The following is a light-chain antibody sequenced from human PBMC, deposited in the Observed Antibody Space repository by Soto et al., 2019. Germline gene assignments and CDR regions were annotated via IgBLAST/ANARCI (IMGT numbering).Light chain of an antibody. Sequence: AIEMTQSPSSLSASVGDRVTITCRASQVIRNDLTWYQQKPGKAPKLLIYAASSLRNGVPSRFSGSGSGTDFTLTISSLQPEDFASYYCLQDYTYPLTFGQGTKVEVK. CDR1: QVIRND. V-gene: IGKV1-6*01. CDR3: LQDYTYPLT. J-gene: IGKJ1*01. CDR2: AAS.